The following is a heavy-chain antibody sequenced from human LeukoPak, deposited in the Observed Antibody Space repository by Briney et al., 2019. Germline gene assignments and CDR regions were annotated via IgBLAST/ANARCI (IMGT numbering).Heavy chain of an antibody. CDR3: AKDGVPLGQQWLVQCDY. CDR2: ISYDGSNK. J-gene: IGHJ4*02. Sequence: PGGSLRLSCAASGFTFSSYGMHWVRQAPGKGLEWVAVISYDGSNKYYADSVKGRFTISRDNSKNTLYLQMNSLRAEDTAVYYCAKDGVPLGQQWLVQCDYWGQGTLVTVSS. V-gene: IGHV3-30*18. D-gene: IGHD6-19*01. CDR1: GFTFSSYG.